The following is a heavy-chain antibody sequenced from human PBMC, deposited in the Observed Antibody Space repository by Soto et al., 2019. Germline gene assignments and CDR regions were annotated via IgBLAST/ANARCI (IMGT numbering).Heavy chain of an antibody. V-gene: IGHV1-18*01. CDR1: GYTFTNFG. Sequence: QVQLVQSGAEVKKPGASVKVSCKASGYTFTNFGISWVRQAPGQGLEWMGWISPYSGNTNFAQKLQGRVTMTTDTSTSTAYLELRSLISDDTGVYYCAREPPSQYGMDVGGQGTTVTVSS. CDR2: ISPYSGNT. CDR3: AREPPSQYGMDV. J-gene: IGHJ6*02.